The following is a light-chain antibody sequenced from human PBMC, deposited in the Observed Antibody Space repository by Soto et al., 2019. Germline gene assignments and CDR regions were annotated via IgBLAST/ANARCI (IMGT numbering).Light chain of an antibody. V-gene: IGKV1-33*01. J-gene: IGKJ5*01. CDR1: QDINKN. CDR3: QQYESLPLT. Sequence: DIQITQSPSSLSASVGDRVTITCHASQDINKNLIWYQQKPGKAPKLLIYDASDLETGVPSRFSGSGSGTGFTFTISSMQPEDFAKYYCQQYESLPLTFGQGTRMEIK. CDR2: DAS.